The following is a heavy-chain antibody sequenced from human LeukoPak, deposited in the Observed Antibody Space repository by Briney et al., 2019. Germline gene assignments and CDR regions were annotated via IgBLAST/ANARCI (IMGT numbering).Heavy chain of an antibody. CDR1: GGSFSGYY. CDR2: INHSGST. CDR3: ARLDSSNWYGGFDY. V-gene: IGHV4-34*01. D-gene: IGHD6-13*01. J-gene: IGHJ4*02. Sequence: SETLSFTCAVYGGSFSGYYWSWIRQPPGKGLEWIGEINHSGSTNYNPSLKSRVTISVDTSKNQFSLKLSSVTAADTAVYYCARLDSSNWYGGFDYWGQGTLVTVSS.